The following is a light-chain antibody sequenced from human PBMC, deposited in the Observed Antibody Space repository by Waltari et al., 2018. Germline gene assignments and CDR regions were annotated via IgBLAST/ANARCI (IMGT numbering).Light chain of an antibody. CDR2: DAS. CDR1: QSIMTN. J-gene: IGKJ4*01. Sequence: EIVMTQSPATLLVSPGERGTLSCWASQSIMTNVAWYQQKPGQAPRLLIYDASTRATDTPARFSGSGSGTDFTLTISSLQSEDFAVYYCQQYHHWSTFGGGTKVEI. CDR3: QQYHHWST. V-gene: IGKV3-15*01.